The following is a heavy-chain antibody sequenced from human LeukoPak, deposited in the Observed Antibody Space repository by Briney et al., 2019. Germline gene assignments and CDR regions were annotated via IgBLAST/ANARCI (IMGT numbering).Heavy chain of an antibody. Sequence: GGSLRLSCAASGFTFSSYGMHWVRQAPGKGLEWVAFIRNDGSNKYYADSVKGRFTISRDNSKNTLYLQMNSLRAEDTAVYYCARVAPGGFDFHYYYYYMDVWGKGTTVTVSS. CDR2: IRNDGSNK. CDR1: GFTFSSYG. J-gene: IGHJ6*03. CDR3: ARVAPGGFDFHYYYYYMDV. D-gene: IGHD5-12*01. V-gene: IGHV3-30*02.